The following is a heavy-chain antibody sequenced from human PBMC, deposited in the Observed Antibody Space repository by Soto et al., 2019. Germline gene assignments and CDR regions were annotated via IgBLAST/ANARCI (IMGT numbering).Heavy chain of an antibody. Sequence: GASVKVSWKAAGYTFTSYAMHWGRQAPGQRLEWMGWINAGNGNTKYSQKFQGRVTITRDTSASTAYMELSSLRSDDTAIYYCVRVVAIPGYPDNWGQGTLVTVSS. CDR2: INAGNGNT. J-gene: IGHJ4*02. CDR1: GYTFTSYA. CDR3: VRVVAIPGYPDN. D-gene: IGHD5-12*01. V-gene: IGHV1-3*01.